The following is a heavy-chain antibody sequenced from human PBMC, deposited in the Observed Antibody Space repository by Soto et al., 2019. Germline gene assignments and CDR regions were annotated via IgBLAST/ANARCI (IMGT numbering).Heavy chain of an antibody. Sequence: AALKITCKESGCTFTGYSMHWVRQAPGQGLEWMGWINPDSGGTNYAQKFQGRVTITRDTSTSTAYMELSRLRSDDTAMYYCAKNLLVTTPDGFDIWGQGTMVTVSS. V-gene: IGHV1-2*02. CDR2: INPDSGGT. CDR1: GCTFTGYS. J-gene: IGHJ3*02. CDR3: AKNLLVTTPDGFDI. D-gene: IGHD3-22*01.